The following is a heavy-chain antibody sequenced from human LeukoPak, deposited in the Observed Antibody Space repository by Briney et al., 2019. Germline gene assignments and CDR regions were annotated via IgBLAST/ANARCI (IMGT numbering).Heavy chain of an antibody. Sequence: GGSLRLSCAASGFTFSDYSMNWIRQAPGEGLEWISYIGIDSGNTNYADSVKGRFTISGDKAKNSLYLQMNSLRVEDTAVYYCARDYKYAFDNWGRGTLVTVSS. D-gene: IGHD5-24*01. CDR1: GFTFSDYS. V-gene: IGHV3-11*06. CDR3: ARDYKYAFDN. J-gene: IGHJ4*02. CDR2: IGIDSGNT.